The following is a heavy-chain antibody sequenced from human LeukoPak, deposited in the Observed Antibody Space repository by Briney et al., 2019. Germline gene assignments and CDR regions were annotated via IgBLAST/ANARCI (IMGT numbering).Heavy chain of an antibody. V-gene: IGHV1-2*02. D-gene: IGHD5-12*01. CDR2: INPNSGGT. CDR1: GYTFTSYA. J-gene: IGHJ4*02. CDR3: ARSGYSGYDFGDY. Sequence: ASVKVSCKASGYTFTSYAMNWVRQAPGQGLEWMGWINPNSGGTNYAQKFQGRVTMTRDTSISTAYMELSRLRSDDTAVYYCARSGYSGYDFGDYWGQGTLVTVSS.